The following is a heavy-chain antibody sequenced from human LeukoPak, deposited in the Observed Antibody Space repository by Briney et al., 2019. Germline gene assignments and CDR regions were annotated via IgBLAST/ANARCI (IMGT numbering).Heavy chain of an antibody. CDR1: GDSVSSGNYF. D-gene: IGHD3-9*01. J-gene: IGHJ4*02. CDR3: ARLSKGRYFDYIFDY. Sequence: PSETLSLTCSVSGDSVSSGNYFWGWIRQPPGKGLEWIGNINYLGSTAYNPSLKSRVTMSVDTSKNQFSLKMTSVTAADTAVYYCARLSKGRYFDYIFDYWGQGTLVTVSS. V-gene: IGHV4-39*01. CDR2: INYLGST.